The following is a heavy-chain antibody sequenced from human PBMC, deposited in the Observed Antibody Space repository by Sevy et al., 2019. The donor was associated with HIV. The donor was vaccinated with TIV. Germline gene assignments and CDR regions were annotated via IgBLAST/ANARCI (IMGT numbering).Heavy chain of an antibody. CDR2: IYYSGAT. CDR1: GGSVSNPNYY. Sequence: SETLSLTCSVSGGSVSNPNYYWGWIRQPPGKGLEWIGSIYYSGATSYNPSLESRVTTSLDTSNNRFSLILTSVTAADTAVYYCARSQHFSGDYADYAFDVWGQGTMVTVSS. CDR3: ARSQHFSGDYADYAFDV. J-gene: IGHJ3*01. V-gene: IGHV4-39*01. D-gene: IGHD4-17*01.